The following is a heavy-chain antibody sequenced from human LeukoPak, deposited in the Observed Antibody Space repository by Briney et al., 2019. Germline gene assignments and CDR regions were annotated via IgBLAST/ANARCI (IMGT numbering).Heavy chain of an antibody. J-gene: IGHJ4*02. CDR1: GFTFSSYW. Sequence: PGGSLRLSCEVSGFTFSSYWMNWVRQVPGKGLVWVAHINTNGNSASYADSVKGRFTVSRDNAKSTLYLQMNSLRAEDTAVYYCAKETYCGGDCYWGFFDYWGQGTLVTVSS. D-gene: IGHD2-21*01. CDR2: INTNGNSA. CDR3: AKETYCGGDCYWGFFDY. V-gene: IGHV3-74*01.